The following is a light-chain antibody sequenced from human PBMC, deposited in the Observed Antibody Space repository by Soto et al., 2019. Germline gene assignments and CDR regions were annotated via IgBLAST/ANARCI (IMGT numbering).Light chain of an antibody. V-gene: IGLV1-40*01. CDR1: SSNIGAGYD. CDR3: QSYDSSLSGHVV. Sequence: QAVVTQPPSVSGAPGQRVTISCTGSSSNIGAGYDVHWYQQLPGTATKLLIYGNSNRPSGVPDRFSGSKSGTSASLAITGLQAEDEADYYCQSYDSSLSGHVVFGGGTKVTVL. J-gene: IGLJ2*01. CDR2: GNS.